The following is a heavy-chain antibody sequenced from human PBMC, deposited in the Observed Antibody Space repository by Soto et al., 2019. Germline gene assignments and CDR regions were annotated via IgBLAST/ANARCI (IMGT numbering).Heavy chain of an antibody. J-gene: IGHJ5*02. Sequence: QVQLQQWGAGLLKPSETLSLTCGVYGGSFSGYYWNWIRQTPGKGLEWIGEINDSGSSNYNPSLASRVTISIATSKNQFSLNLRSVTAADTAVFYCARGRYSSSGYWFYPWCQGTLVTVSS. V-gene: IGHV4-34*01. CDR2: INDSGSS. D-gene: IGHD6-19*01. CDR3: ARGRYSSSGYWFYP. CDR1: GGSFSGYY.